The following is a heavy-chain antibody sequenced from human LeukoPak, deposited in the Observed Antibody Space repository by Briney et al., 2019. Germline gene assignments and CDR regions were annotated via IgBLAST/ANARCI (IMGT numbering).Heavy chain of an antibody. D-gene: IGHD3-22*01. Sequence: AGGSLRLSCAASGFTFNKYGMNWVRQAPGKGLEWVSFISGSGGSTYYADSVKGRFTISRDNSKNTLYLRLNSLRSEDTAIYYCASDRGYYDDTNYSLDYWGQGTLVIVSS. V-gene: IGHV3-23*01. CDR3: ASDRGYYDDTNYSLDY. J-gene: IGHJ4*02. CDR1: GFTFNKYG. CDR2: ISGSGGST.